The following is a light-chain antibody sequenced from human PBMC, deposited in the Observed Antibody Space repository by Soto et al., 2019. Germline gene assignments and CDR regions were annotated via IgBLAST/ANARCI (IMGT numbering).Light chain of an antibody. Sequence: EIVLTQSPGTLSLSPGERATLSCRASQILDRNYLAWYQQKPGQAHKIIIYGAYTRATAIQPRFSGSGSGTEFTLTIRSLQSEDFAVYYCKQYDNWPITFGQGTRLEIK. CDR3: KQYDNWPIT. J-gene: IGKJ5*01. CDR2: GAY. V-gene: IGKV3-15*01. CDR1: QILDRN.